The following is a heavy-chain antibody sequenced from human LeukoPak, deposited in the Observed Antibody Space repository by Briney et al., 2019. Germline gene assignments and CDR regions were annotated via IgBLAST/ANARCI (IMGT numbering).Heavy chain of an antibody. V-gene: IGHV4-61*02. J-gene: IGHJ6*03. CDR3: ARGGPYYYYMDV. CDR1: GGSISSGSYY. CDR2: IYTSGST. Sequence: SQTLSLTCTVSGGSISSGSYYWSWIRQPAGKGLEWIGRIYTSGSTYYNPSLKSRVTISVDRSKNQFSLKLGSVTAADTAVYYCARGGPYYYYMDVWGKGTTVTVSS.